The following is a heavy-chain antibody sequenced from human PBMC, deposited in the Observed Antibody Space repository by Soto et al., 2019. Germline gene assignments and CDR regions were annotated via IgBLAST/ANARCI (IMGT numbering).Heavy chain of an antibody. CDR3: ARPRYCSGGSCYSIDYYYGMDV. Sequence: SVKVSCKASGGTFSSYAISGVRQAPGQGLEWMGGIIPIFGTANYAQKFQGRVTITADESTSTAYMELSSLRSEDTAVYYCARPRYCSGGSCYSIDYYYGMDVRGQGTTVTV. CDR2: IIPIFGTA. J-gene: IGHJ6*02. V-gene: IGHV1-69*13. CDR1: GGTFSSYA. D-gene: IGHD2-15*01.